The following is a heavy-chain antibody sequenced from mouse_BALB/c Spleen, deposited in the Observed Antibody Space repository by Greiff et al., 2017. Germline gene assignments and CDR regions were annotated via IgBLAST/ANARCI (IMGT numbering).Heavy chain of an antibody. V-gene: IGHV2-9*02. Sequence: VKLQESGPGLVAPSQSLSITCTVSGFSLTSYGVHWVRQPPGKGLEWLGVIWAGGSTNYNSALMSRLSISKDNSKSQVFLKMNSLQTDDTAMYYCARDGYYWFAYWGQGTLVTVSA. CDR2: IWAGGST. D-gene: IGHD2-3*01. CDR1: GFSLTSYG. CDR3: ARDGYYWFAY. J-gene: IGHJ3*01.